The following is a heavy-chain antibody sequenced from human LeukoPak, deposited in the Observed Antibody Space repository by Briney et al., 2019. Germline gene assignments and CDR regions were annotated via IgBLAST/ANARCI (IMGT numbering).Heavy chain of an antibody. Sequence: GGSLRLSCVVSGISLTNYAMTWVRQAPGKGLEWVSYISERGGSTSYADSVKGRFTISRDTSLNTLYLQMTSLRAEDTAVYFCAKRGIVIRGILVIGYHQEAYHYDYWGQGVLVTVS. V-gene: IGHV3-23*01. J-gene: IGHJ4*02. D-gene: IGHD3-10*01. CDR3: AKRGIVIRGILVIGYHQEAYHYDY. CDR2: ISERGGST. CDR1: GISLTNYA.